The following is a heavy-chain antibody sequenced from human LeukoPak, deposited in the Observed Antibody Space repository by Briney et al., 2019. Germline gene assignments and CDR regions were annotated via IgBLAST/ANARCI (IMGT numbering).Heavy chain of an antibody. CDR3: GRFRYESSGYGPPWIDF. J-gene: IGHJ4*02. V-gene: IGHV7-4-1*04. D-gene: IGHD3-22*01. Sequence: ASVKVSCKASGYTFTNYAMNWVRQAPGQGLESIGWIDTNSGNPTNGQGFTGRFVLSLDTSVNMAYMEISGLKAEDTAVYYCGRFRYESSGYGPPWIDFWGQGTLVTVSS. CDR2: IDTNSGNP. CDR1: GYTFTNYA.